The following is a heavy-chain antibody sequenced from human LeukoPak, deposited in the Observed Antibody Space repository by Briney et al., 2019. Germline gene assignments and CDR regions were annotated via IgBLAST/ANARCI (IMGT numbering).Heavy chain of an antibody. CDR1: GYSFTGYY. CDR2: IDPHNGAT. D-gene: IGHD2-15*01. CDR3: PREERSGLRRYFDL. Sequence: ASVKVSCKASGYSFTGYYMHWVRQAPGQGLEWMGWIDPHNGATHYAQHFQGRVTMSSDTSSSTDYMEVSRLRPDDTALHYCPREERSGLRRYFDLWGQGTLVTVSS. J-gene: IGHJ4*02. V-gene: IGHV1-2*02.